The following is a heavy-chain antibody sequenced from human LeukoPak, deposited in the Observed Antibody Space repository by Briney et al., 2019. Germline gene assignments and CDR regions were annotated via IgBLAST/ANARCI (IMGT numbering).Heavy chain of an antibody. D-gene: IGHD2-15*01. CDR3: ATTFPYCSSGTCTL. CDR1: GFTVTNYW. CDR2: INSDGSNT. Sequence: GGSLRLSCTTSGFTVTNYWMHWVRQAPGKGLVWVSRINSDGSNTNYAGSVKARFTISRDNAANSLYLQMNSLRAEDTAVYYRATTFPYCSSGTCTLGGQGTLVTVSS. V-gene: IGHV3-74*01. J-gene: IGHJ4*02.